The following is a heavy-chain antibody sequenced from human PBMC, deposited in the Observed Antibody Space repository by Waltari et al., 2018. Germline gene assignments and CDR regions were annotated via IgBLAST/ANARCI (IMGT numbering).Heavy chain of an antibody. D-gene: IGHD6-6*01. J-gene: IGHJ4*02. CDR1: GYSISSGYY. CDR3: AAINTGIAARWGYYFDY. V-gene: IGHV4-38-2*02. CDR2: IYHSGST. Sequence: QVQLQESGPGLVKPSETLSLTCTVSGYSISSGYYWGWIRQPPGKGLEWIGSIYHSGSTYYNPSLKSRVTISVDTSKNQFSLKLSSVTAADTAVYYCAAINTGIAARWGYYFDYWGQGTLVTVSS.